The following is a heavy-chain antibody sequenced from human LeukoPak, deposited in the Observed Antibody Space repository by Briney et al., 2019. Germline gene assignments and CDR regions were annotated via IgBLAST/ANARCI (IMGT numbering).Heavy chain of an antibody. D-gene: IGHD2-2*01. CDR2: INPSGGST. Sequence: ASVKVSCKASGYTFTSYYMHWVRQAPGQGLEWMGIINPSGGSTSYAQKFQGRVTMTRDTSTSTVYMELSSLRSEDTAVYYCARDRSYCSSTSCYFRHYFDYWGQGTLVTVSS. V-gene: IGHV1-46*01. CDR3: ARDRSYCSSTSCYFRHYFDY. J-gene: IGHJ4*02. CDR1: GYTFTSYY.